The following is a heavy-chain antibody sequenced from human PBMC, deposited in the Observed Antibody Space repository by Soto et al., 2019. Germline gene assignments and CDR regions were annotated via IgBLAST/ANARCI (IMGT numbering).Heavy chain of an antibody. CDR3: AKDYCSGGSCYYFDY. D-gene: IGHD2-15*01. V-gene: IGHV3-23*01. Sequence: GGSLRLSCAASGFTFSSYAMSWVRQAPGKGLEWVSAISGSGGSTYYADSVKGRFTISRDNSKNTLHLQMNSLRAEDMAVYYCAKDYCSGGSCYYFDYWGQGTLVTSPQ. J-gene: IGHJ4*02. CDR1: GFTFSSYA. CDR2: ISGSGGST.